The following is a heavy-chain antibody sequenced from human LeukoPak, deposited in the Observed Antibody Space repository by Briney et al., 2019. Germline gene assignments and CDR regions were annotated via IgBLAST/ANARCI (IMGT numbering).Heavy chain of an antibody. CDR2: ISSDGSST. Sequence: GGSLRLSCAASGFTFSSYWMHWVRQAPGKGLVWVSRISSDGSSTNYADSVKGRFTISRDNAKNTLYLQMNSLRAENTAVYYCASPLRYCSGGSCYHYWYFDLWGRGTLVTVSS. V-gene: IGHV3-74*01. J-gene: IGHJ2*01. CDR3: ASPLRYCSGGSCYHYWYFDL. CDR1: GFTFSSYW. D-gene: IGHD2-15*01.